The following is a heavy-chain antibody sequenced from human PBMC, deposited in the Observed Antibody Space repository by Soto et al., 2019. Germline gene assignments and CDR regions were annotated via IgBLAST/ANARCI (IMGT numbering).Heavy chain of an antibody. D-gene: IGHD2-15*01. CDR1: GFDFGSFG. CDR2: IVVGTGNT. Sequence: SVKVSCKASGFDFGSFGIQWVRQAHGQGLEWIGWIVVGTGNTNYAQKFQGRVSITRDMSTRTTYMHLYNLRSEDTAVYFCSTDRPDMAVGWPAWG. J-gene: IGHJ5*01. CDR3: STDRPDMAVGWPA. V-gene: IGHV1-58*02.